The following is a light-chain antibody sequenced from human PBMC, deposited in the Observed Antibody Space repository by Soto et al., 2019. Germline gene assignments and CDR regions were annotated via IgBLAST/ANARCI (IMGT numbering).Light chain of an antibody. V-gene: IGKV3-20*01. Sequence: IRVSNSASMLSLYTVYVPTSSCLTSQNIGTYLAWYQQKPGQAPTLLIFGASTRANGVPDTFSGSGSGTDFTLTISRVDPEDFAIYYCQQYATATRCRFGHLTKV. J-gene: IGKJ1*01. CDR2: GAS. CDR1: QNIGTY. CDR3: QQYATATRCR.